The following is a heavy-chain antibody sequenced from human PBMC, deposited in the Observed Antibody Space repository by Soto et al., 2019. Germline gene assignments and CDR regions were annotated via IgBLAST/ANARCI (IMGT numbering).Heavy chain of an antibody. V-gene: IGHV3-64*01. J-gene: IGHJ6*03. CDR1: GFTLRGYA. CDR3: ARRARPDFYYMDV. CDR2: ISSNGVGT. Sequence: GGSLRLSCAASGFTLRGYAMDWVRQAPGKGLEYVSGISSNGVGTYYANSVQGRFTISRDNSKNTVYLQMGSLRPEDMAVYYCARRARPDFYYMDVWAKGTTVTVSS. D-gene: IGHD6-6*01.